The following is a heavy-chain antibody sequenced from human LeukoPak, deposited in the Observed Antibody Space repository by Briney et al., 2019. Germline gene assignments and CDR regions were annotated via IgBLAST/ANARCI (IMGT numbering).Heavy chain of an antibody. V-gene: IGHV3-48*01. D-gene: IGHD1-26*01. J-gene: IGHJ6*03. CDR3: ARDGMVAYYYYYYMDV. CDR2: ISSSSTI. CDR1: GFTFSSYS. Sequence: PGGSLRLSCAASGFTFSSYSMNWVRQAPGKGLEWVSCISSSSTIYCADSVKGRFTISRDNAKNSLYLQMNSLRAEDTAVYYCARDGMVAYYYYYYMDVWGKGTTVTVSS.